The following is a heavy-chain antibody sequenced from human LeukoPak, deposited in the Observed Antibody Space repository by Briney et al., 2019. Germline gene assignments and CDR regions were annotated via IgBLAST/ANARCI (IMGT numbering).Heavy chain of an antibody. CDR1: GGSTSSYY. CDR2: IYYSGST. V-gene: IGHV4-59*01. D-gene: IGHD3-22*01. CDR3: ARIMGDSSGYYYYDY. J-gene: IGHJ4*02. Sequence: SETLSLTCTVSGGSTSSYYWSWTRQPPGKGLEWIGYIYYSGSTNYNPSLKSRVTISVDTSKNQFSLKLSSVTAADTAVYYCARIMGDSSGYYYYDYWGQGTLVTVSS.